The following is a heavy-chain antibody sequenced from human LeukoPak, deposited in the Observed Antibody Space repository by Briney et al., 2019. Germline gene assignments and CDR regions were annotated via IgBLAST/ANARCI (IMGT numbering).Heavy chain of an antibody. Sequence: PSETLSLTCTVADGSISSYYWSWIRQPPGKGLEWIGYFYYTGSTNYNPSLKSRVTISVDTSKNQFSLKLSSVTAADTAVYCCAWTLGSGCTDVWGQGTTVTVSS. D-gene: IGHD6-19*01. CDR3: AWTLGSGCTDV. V-gene: IGHV4-59*01. CDR1: DGSISSYY. J-gene: IGHJ6*02. CDR2: FYYTGST.